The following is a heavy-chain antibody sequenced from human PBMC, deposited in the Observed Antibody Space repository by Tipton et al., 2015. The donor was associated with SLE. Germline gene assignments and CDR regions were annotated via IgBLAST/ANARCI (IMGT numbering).Heavy chain of an antibody. D-gene: IGHD4-23*01. J-gene: IGHJ3*02. CDR1: GGSFSGYY. V-gene: IGHV4-34*01. Sequence: GLVKPSETLSLTCAVYGGSFSGYYWSWIRQPPGKGLEWIGEINHSGSTNYNPSLKSRVTISVDTSKNQFSLKLSSVTAADTAVYYCARDRFATVVTDDAFDIWGQGTMVTVSS. CDR2: INHSGST. CDR3: ARDRFATVVTDDAFDI.